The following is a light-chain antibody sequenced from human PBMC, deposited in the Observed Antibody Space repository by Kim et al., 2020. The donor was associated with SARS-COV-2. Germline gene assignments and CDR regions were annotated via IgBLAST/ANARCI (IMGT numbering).Light chain of an antibody. J-gene: IGLJ3*02. V-gene: IGLV3-1*01. CDR3: QAWDSSTAWV. Sequence: SYELTQPPSVSVSPGQTASITCSGDKLGDKYACWYQQKPGHSPVLVIYLDSKRPSGIPERFSGSNSWNTATLTISGTQAMDEADYYCQAWDSSTAWVFGGGTQLTVL. CDR2: LDS. CDR1: KLGDKY.